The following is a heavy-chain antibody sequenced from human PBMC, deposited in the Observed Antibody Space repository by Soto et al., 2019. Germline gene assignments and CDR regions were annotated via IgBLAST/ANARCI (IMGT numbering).Heavy chain of an antibody. CDR2: ISGSGGST. D-gene: IGHD6-19*01. Sequence: EVQLLESGGGLVQPGGSLRLSCAASGFTFSSYAMSWVRQAPGKGLEWVSAISGSGGSTYYADSVKGRFTISRDNSKNTLYLKMNSLRAEDTAVYYCAKSQYSSGWYGAYWGQGTLVTVSS. CDR1: GFTFSSYA. V-gene: IGHV3-23*01. J-gene: IGHJ4*02. CDR3: AKSQYSSGWYGAY.